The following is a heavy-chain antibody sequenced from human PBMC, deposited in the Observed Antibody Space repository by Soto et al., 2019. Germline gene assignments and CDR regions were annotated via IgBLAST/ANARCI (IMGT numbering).Heavy chain of an antibody. Sequence: QLLLQESGPGLVKPSETLSLTCTVSGGSSSSTSYYWGWIRQPPGKGPEWIGSIYSSGNTYYNPALQSRVTKSVDTSKRHPALKLSSVTAADTAVYYCAGQSYESRGYYYAYRGQGTLVTVSS. CDR2: IYSSGNT. CDR3: AGQSYESRGYYYAY. CDR1: GGSSSSTSYY. D-gene: IGHD3-22*01. J-gene: IGHJ4*02. V-gene: IGHV4-39*01.